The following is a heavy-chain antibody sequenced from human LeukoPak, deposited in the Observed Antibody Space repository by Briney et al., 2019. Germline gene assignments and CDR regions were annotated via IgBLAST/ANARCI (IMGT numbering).Heavy chain of an antibody. Sequence: GGSLRLSCVASGFTLSTSAMSWVRQAPGKGLDWVSGISASDDSTYYGASVKGRFTISRDTSKNTLYLQLNTLRAEDTAVYYCVKETHNSESATYSFEYWGQGTLVTVSA. J-gene: IGHJ4*02. CDR3: VKETHNSESATYSFEY. CDR2: ISASDDST. CDR1: GFTLSTSA. V-gene: IGHV3-23*01. D-gene: IGHD3-10*01.